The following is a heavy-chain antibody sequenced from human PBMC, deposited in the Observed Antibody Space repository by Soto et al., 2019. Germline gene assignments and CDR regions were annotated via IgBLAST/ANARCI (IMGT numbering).Heavy chain of an antibody. CDR1: GYSFITYD. Sequence: QVQLVQYVADVNKPGASVKVSCKASGYSFITYDINWVRQAPGQGLEWMGWMNPYNGNAGYAQKFQGRVTMTRNTSISTAYMELSSLRSNDTSVYFYARRNERSGPHYFDSWGQGTLVNVSA. J-gene: IGHJ4*02. CDR2: MNPYNGNA. CDR3: ARRNERSGPHYFDS. D-gene: IGHD1-1*01. V-gene: IGHV1-8*01.